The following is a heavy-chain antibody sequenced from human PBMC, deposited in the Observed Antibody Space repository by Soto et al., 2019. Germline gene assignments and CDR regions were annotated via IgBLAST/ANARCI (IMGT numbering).Heavy chain of an antibody. CDR1: GGSFSGYY. CDR2: INHSGST. D-gene: IGHD3-22*01. J-gene: IGHJ6*01. Sequence: QVQLQQWGAGLLKPSETLSLTCAVYGGSFSGYYWSWIRQPPGKGLEWIGEINHSGSTNYNPSLKSRVTISVDTSKNQFSLKLSSVTAADTAVYYCARETYYYDSSGYYSHFNYYYGMDVW. V-gene: IGHV4-34*01. CDR3: ARETYYYDSSGYYSHFNYYYGMDV.